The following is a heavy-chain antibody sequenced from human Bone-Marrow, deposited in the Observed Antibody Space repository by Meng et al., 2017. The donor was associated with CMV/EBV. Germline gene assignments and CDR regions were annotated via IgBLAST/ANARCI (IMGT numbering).Heavy chain of an antibody. Sequence: ASVKVSCKASGYTFTGYYMHWVRQAPGQGLEWMGWINPNSGGTNYAQKFQGRVTMTRDTSISTAYMELSRLRSDDTAVYYCARESYDSSGSPIGDAFDIWGQGTRVPVSS. V-gene: IGHV1-2*02. CDR1: GYTFTGYY. CDR3: ARESYDSSGSPIGDAFDI. CDR2: INPNSGGT. J-gene: IGHJ3*02. D-gene: IGHD3-22*01.